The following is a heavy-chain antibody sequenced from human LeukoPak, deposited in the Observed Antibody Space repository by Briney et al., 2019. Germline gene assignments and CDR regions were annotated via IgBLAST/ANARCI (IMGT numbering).Heavy chain of an antibody. CDR3: AKSDCTSSSCYTIDY. V-gene: IGHV3-23*01. CDR2: ISDSGADT. J-gene: IGHJ4*02. CDR1: GFTFSSYA. Sequence: GSLRLSCAASGFTFSSYAMSWVRQAPEKGLEWVSVISDSGADTSYADSGKGRFTISRDNSKNTLYLQMNSLRAEDTAVYYCAKSDCTSSSCYTIDYWGQGTLVTVSS. D-gene: IGHD2-2*02.